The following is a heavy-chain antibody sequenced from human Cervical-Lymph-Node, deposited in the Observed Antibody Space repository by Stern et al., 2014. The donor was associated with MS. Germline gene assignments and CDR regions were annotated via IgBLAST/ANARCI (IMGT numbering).Heavy chain of an antibody. CDR3: ARETLTRSYYYGMDV. V-gene: IGHV1-69*01. CDR1: GDTFSIYA. J-gene: IGHJ6*02. CDR2: VIPISGTT. D-gene: IGHD4-11*01. Sequence: VQLVESGGEVKKPGSSVKVSCKASGDTFSIYAISWVRQAPGQGLEWMGGVIPISGTTNYAQKFRGRVTITADEFTRTAYMELSSLRSEDTAVYYCARETLTRSYYYGMDVWGQGTTVTVSS.